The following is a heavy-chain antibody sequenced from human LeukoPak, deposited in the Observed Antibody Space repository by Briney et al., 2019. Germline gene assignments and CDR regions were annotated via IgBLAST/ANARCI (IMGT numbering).Heavy chain of an antibody. CDR3: AGASGSYGSGSYYYYGMDV. J-gene: IGHJ6*04. Sequence: SETLSLTCAVSGYSISSGYYWGWIRQPPGKGLEWIGSIFHSGSTYYNPSLKSRVNMSVDTSKNQISLKLSSVTAADTAVYYCAGASGSYGSGSYYYYGMDVWGKGTTVTVSS. CDR1: GYSISSGYY. D-gene: IGHD3-10*01. V-gene: IGHV4-38-2*01. CDR2: IFHSGST.